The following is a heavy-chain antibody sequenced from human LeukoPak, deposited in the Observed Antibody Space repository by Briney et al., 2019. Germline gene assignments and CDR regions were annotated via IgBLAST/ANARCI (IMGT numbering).Heavy chain of an antibody. CDR1: VYSIRSGYY. CDR3: ARDCQDIVLMVYAKPFDY. J-gene: IGHJ4*02. V-gene: IGHV4-38-2*02. D-gene: IGHD2-8*01. CDR2: IYHSGST. Sequence: PSETLSLTCTVSVYSIRSGYYCGWIRQPPGKGVEWIGSIYHSGSTYYNPSIKSQVTISVDTSKTQFSLKLSSVTAADTAVYYCARDCQDIVLMVYAKPFDYWGQGTLVTVSS.